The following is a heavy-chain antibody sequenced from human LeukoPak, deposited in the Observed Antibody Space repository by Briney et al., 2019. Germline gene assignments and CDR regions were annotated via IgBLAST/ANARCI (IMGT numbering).Heavy chain of an antibody. CDR2: ISAYNGNT. CDR3: AIAQWELRFDY. J-gene: IGHJ4*02. CDR1: GYSFTSYG. Sequence: ASVKVSCKASGYSFTSYGINWVRQAPGQGLEWMGWISAYNGNTNYAQKLQGRVTITADESTSTAYMELSSLRSEDTAVYYCAIAQWELRFDYWGQGTLVIVSS. D-gene: IGHD1-26*01. V-gene: IGHV1-18*01.